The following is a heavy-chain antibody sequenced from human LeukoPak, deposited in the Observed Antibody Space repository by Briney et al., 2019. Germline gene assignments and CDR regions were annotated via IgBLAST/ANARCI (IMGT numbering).Heavy chain of an antibody. CDR1: GGSISSSSYC. J-gene: IGHJ4*02. Sequence: ASETLSLTCTVSGGSISSSSYCWGWIRQPPGKGLEWIGSIYYSGSTYYNPSLRSRVTISVDTSKNQFSLKLSSVTAADTAVYYCARLQSSGLVWSVYWGQGTLVTVSS. CDR2: IYYSGST. D-gene: IGHD2-21*01. V-gene: IGHV4-39*01. CDR3: ARLQSSGLVWSVY.